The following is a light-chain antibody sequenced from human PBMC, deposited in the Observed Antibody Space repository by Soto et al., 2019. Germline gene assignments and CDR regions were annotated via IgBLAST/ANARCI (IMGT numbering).Light chain of an antibody. V-gene: IGLV2-8*01. CDR1: SSDIGAYNY. CDR2: EVS. J-gene: IGLJ1*01. CDR3: SAYAGRYTFV. Sequence: QSVLTQPPSASGSPGQSVTISCTGTSSDIGAYNYVSWYQQHPGKAPKFMIYEVSKRPSGVPDRFSGPKSGSTASLTASGLQAEDEADYYCSAYAGRYTFVFGTGTKVTVL.